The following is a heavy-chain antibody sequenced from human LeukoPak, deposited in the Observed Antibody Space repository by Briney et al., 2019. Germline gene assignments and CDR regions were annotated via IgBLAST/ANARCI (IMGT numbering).Heavy chain of an antibody. Sequence: SETLSLTCAVYDGSLSGHYWSWIRQPAGKGLEWIGRIYTSGSTNYNPSLKSRVTMSVDTSKNQFSLKLSSVTAADTAVYYCARDLYDILTGYGGPSYGMDVWGQGTTVTVSS. CDR3: ARDLYDILTGYGGPSYGMDV. CDR2: IYTSGST. V-gene: IGHV4-4*07. CDR1: DGSLSGHY. J-gene: IGHJ6*02. D-gene: IGHD3-9*01.